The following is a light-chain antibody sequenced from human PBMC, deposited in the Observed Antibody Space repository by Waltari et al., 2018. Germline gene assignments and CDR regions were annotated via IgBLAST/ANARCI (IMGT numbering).Light chain of an antibody. CDR2: DAS. CDR3: LQDYTYPYT. Sequence: AIQMTQSPSSLSASVGARVTITCRASQGIRSDLDWYQQKPGNAPKLLIYDASSLQSGVPSRFSGSGSGTDFTLTISSLQPEDFATYYCLQDYTYPYTFGQGTKLEIK. CDR1: QGIRSD. J-gene: IGKJ2*01. V-gene: IGKV1-6*01.